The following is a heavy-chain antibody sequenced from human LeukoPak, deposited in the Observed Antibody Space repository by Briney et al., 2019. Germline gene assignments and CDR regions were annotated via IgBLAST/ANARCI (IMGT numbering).Heavy chain of an antibody. CDR1: GFTFSFYS. CDR3: ARDQTATVTTPIDY. V-gene: IGHV3-48*04. Sequence: PGGSLRLSCAASGFTFSFYSMNWVRQAPGKGLEWVSYISASSSTIYYADSVKGRFTISRDNAKNSLYLQMNSLRAEDTAVYYCARDQTATVTTPIDYWGQGTLVIVSS. CDR2: ISASSSTI. J-gene: IGHJ4*02. D-gene: IGHD4-17*01.